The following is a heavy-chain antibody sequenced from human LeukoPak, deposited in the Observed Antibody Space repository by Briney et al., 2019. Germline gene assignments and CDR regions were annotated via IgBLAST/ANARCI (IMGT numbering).Heavy chain of an antibody. CDR3: ARESGILLGDY. CDR1: GYTFTSYA. D-gene: IGHD1-26*01. J-gene: IGHJ4*02. Sequence: ASVKVSYKASGYTFTSYAMHWVRQAPGQRLEWMGWINAGNGNTKYSQKFQGRVTITRDTSASTAYMELSSLRSEDTAVYYCARESGILLGDYWGQGTLVTVSS. V-gene: IGHV1-3*01. CDR2: INAGNGNT.